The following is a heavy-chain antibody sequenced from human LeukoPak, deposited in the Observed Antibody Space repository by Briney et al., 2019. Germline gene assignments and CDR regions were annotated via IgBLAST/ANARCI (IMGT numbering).Heavy chain of an antibody. J-gene: IGHJ6*03. D-gene: IGHD3-22*01. Sequence: PGGSLRLSCAASGFTFSSYAMHWVRQAPGKGLEWVAVISYDGSNKYYADSVKGRFTISRDNSKNTLYLQMNSLRAEDTAVYYCASWGYDSSGYYFYYYYMDVWGKGTTVTVSS. CDR2: ISYDGSNK. CDR3: ASWGYDSSGYYFYYYYMDV. V-gene: IGHV3-30*04. CDR1: GFTFSSYA.